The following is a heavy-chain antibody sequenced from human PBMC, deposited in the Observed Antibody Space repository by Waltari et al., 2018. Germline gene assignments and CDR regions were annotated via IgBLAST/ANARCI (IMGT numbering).Heavy chain of an antibody. J-gene: IGHJ4*02. CDR2: ISXEGSTX. CDR1: GFTFDDYA. CDR3: AXDSRGYSGWVDX. D-gene: IGHD6-19*01. Sequence: EVXXVESGGXVVQXGGSLRLSXAASGFTFDDYAMHWVRQAPGKGLEWXSLISXEGSTXSYADSVKGRXTISRDNSKNSLYLQMNXLRAEDNAXYXCAXDSRGYSGWVDXWGQGTLVTVSS. V-gene: IGHV3-43D*03.